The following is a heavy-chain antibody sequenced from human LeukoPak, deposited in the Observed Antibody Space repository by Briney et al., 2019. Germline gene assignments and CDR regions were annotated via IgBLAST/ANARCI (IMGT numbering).Heavy chain of an antibody. D-gene: IGHD2-15*01. CDR2: ISGSGGTT. V-gene: IGHV3-23*01. CDR3: AKVPLGYCGGGGCYYFDH. J-gene: IGHJ4*02. CDR1: GFTFSSYA. Sequence: GGSLRLSCAVSGFTFSSYAMSWVRQAPGKGLEWVSVISGSGGTTYYADSVKGRFSISRYNSKNRLYLQMNSLRAEDTAVYYCAKVPLGYCGGGGCYYFDHWGQGTLVTVSS.